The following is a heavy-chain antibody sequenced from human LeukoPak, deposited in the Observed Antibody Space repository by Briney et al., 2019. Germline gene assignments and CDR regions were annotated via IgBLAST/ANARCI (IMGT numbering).Heavy chain of an antibody. Sequence: SVKVSCKASGGTFSSYAISWVRRAPGQGLEWMGGIIPIFGTANYAQKFQGRVTITADESTSTAYMELSSLRSEDTAVYYCASVSYDFWSGYYDWFDPWGQGTLVTVSS. J-gene: IGHJ5*02. CDR1: GGTFSSYA. V-gene: IGHV1-69*01. D-gene: IGHD3-3*01. CDR3: ASVSYDFWSGYYDWFDP. CDR2: IIPIFGTA.